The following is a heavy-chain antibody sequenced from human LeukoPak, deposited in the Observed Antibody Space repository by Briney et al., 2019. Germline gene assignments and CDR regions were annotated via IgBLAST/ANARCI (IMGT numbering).Heavy chain of an antibody. CDR1: GGTFSSYA. Sequence: ASVKVSCKASGGTFSSYAISWVRQAPGQGLEWMGGIIPIFGTANYAQKFQGRVTITADESTSTAYMELSSLRSEDTAVYYRARSVVVAAKPYYYYGMDVWGQGTTVTVSS. CDR3: ARSVVVAAKPYYYYGMDV. CDR2: IIPIFGTA. J-gene: IGHJ6*02. V-gene: IGHV1-69*13. D-gene: IGHD2-15*01.